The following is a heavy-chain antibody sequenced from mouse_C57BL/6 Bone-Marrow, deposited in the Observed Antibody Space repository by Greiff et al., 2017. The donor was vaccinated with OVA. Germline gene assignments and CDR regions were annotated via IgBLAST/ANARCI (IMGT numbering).Heavy chain of an antibody. CDR3: TRGYSDYYAMEY. V-gene: IGHV1-15*01. CDR2: IDPETGGT. D-gene: IGHD2-13*01. CDR1: GYTFTDYE. J-gene: IGHJ4*01. Sequence: VQLQQSGAELVRPGASVTLSCKASGYTFTDYEMHWVKQTPVHGLEWIGAIDPETGGTAYNQKFKGKAILTADKSSSTAYMEIRSLTSEDSAVYYYTRGYSDYYAMEYWGRGTSVTVSA.